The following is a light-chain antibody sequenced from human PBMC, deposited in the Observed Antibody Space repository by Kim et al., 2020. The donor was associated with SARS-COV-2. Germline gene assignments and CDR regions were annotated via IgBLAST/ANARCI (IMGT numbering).Light chain of an antibody. CDR1: QDISSF. Sequence: IQLTQSPSSLSASVGDRVTITCRASQDISSFLAWYQQKPGKAPKVLIYAASTLQSGVPSRFSGSGSGTDFTLTISRMQPADIATYYCQQLDSYPYTFGQGTKLEI. V-gene: IGKV1-9*01. CDR2: AAS. CDR3: QQLDSYPYT. J-gene: IGKJ2*01.